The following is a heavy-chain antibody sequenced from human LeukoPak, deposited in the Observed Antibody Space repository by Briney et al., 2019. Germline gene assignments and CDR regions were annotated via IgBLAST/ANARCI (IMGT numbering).Heavy chain of an antibody. CDR2: INTNTGNP. V-gene: IGHV7-4-1*02. Sequence: GASVEVSCKASGYTFTSYAMNWVRQAPGQGLEWMGWINTNTGNPTYAQGFTGRFVFSLDTSVSTAYLQISSLKAEDTAVYYCARDLAQDYYYYMDVWGKGTTVTVSS. CDR3: ARDLAQDYYYYMDV. CDR1: GYTFTSYA. J-gene: IGHJ6*03.